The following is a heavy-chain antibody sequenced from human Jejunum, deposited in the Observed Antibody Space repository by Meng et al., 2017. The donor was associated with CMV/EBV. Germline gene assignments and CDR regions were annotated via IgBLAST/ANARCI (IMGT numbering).Heavy chain of an antibody. CDR3: GKESGQYQMLSYYGMDV. CDR1: FNTSA. V-gene: IGHV3-23*01. CDR2: ISGSSGVT. J-gene: IGHJ6*02. Sequence: FNTSAMTWVRHAPGKGLEWVAIISGSSGVTYYADSVKGRFTISRDNSKNTLYLEMNSLRAEDTATYYCGKESGQYQMLSYYGMDVWGHGTTVTVSS. D-gene: IGHD3-16*01.